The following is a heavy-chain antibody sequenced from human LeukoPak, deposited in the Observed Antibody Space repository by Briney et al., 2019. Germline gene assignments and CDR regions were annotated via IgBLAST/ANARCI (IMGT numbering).Heavy chain of an antibody. D-gene: IGHD1-20*01. V-gene: IGHV1-69*05. Sequence: ASVKVSRKASGGTFSSYAISWVRQAPGQGLEWMGGIIPIFGTANYAQKFQGRVTITTDESTSTAYMELSSLRSEDTAVYYCASNRYNWKSAGVGRDSSWYWFDPWGQGTLVTVSS. CDR3: ASNRYNWKSAGVGRDSSWYWFDP. J-gene: IGHJ5*02. CDR2: IIPIFGTA. CDR1: GGTFSSYA.